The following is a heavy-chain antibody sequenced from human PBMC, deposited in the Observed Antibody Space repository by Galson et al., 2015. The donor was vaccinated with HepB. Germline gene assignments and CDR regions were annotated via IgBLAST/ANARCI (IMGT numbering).Heavy chain of an antibody. V-gene: IGHV3-66*01. CDR3: VRDLGRYTDY. Sequence: SLRLSCAASGFTVSRYYMTWVRQSPGKGLEWVSVIYTGGSTYYADSVKGRFTISRDNSKNTLSLQMNSLRAEDTAVYYCVRDLGRYTDYWGQGALVTVSS. CDR2: IYTGGST. D-gene: IGHD5-18*01. CDR1: GFTVSRYY. J-gene: IGHJ4*02.